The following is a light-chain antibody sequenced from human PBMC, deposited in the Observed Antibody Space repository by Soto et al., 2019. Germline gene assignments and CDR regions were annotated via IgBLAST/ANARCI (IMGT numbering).Light chain of an antibody. V-gene: IGKV3-15*01. Sequence: EVVMTQSPATLSVSLVEIATLSCRASQSVNSKLAWYQQKPGQAPRLLIYGASTRATGIPERFSGSGSGTDFTLTISRLEPQDSAMYYCQQYVISVTCGQGTQRDIK. J-gene: IGKJ5*01. CDR1: QSVNSK. CDR3: QQYVISVT. CDR2: GAS.